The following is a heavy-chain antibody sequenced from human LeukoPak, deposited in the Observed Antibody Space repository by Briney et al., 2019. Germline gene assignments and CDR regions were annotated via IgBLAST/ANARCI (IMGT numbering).Heavy chain of an antibody. CDR3: ARKNSSSYFDY. CDR2: ISGSGGST. Sequence: GGSLRLSCAASGFTFNNYAMSWVHQAPGKGLEWVSTISGSGGSTYYADSVKGRFTISRDNSKNTLYLQMNSLRAEDTAVYYCARKNSSSYFDYWGQGTLVTVSS. D-gene: IGHD6-6*01. CDR1: GFTFNNYA. V-gene: IGHV3-23*01. J-gene: IGHJ4*02.